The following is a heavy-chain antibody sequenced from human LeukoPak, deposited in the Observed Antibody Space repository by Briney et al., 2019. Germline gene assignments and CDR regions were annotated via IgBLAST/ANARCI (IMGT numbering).Heavy chain of an antibody. V-gene: IGHV3-23*01. Sequence: GGSLRLSCVASGFTFSDYAMNWVRQAPGKGLEWVSTLKTNSGQVYYAESVRGRFTISRDNSKNTVYLQMSSLRAEDTALYYCARSVPDYTRFDYWGQGALVTVSP. CDR1: GFTFSDYA. J-gene: IGHJ4*02. D-gene: IGHD4-11*01. CDR2: LKTNSGQV. CDR3: ARSVPDYTRFDY.